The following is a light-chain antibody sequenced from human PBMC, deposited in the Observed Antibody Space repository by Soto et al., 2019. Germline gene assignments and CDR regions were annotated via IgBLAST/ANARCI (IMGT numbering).Light chain of an antibody. V-gene: IGLV2-14*03. CDR2: DVS. CDR1: RSDVGGYNY. CDR3: SSYTSSNTYV. Sequence: QSVLTQPASVSGSPGQSITISCTGSRSDVGGYNYVSWYQHHPGKVPQLMIYDVSNRPSGVSNRFSGSKSGNTASLTISGLQAEDEADYYCSSYTSSNTYVFGTGTKVTVL. J-gene: IGLJ1*01.